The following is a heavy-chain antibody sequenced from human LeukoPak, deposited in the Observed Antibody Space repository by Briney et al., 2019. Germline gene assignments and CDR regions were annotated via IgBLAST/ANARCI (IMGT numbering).Heavy chain of an antibody. D-gene: IGHD1-26*01. Sequence: GGSLRLSCAASGFTFSNYWMTWVRQAPGKGLEWVAHINQDGSKEYYMDSVKARFTISRDNAKNSLSLQMNSLRAEDTAVYYCAVGGSGSYWGQGTLVTVSS. J-gene: IGHJ4*02. CDR2: INQDGSKE. CDR1: GFTFSNYW. V-gene: IGHV3-7*01. CDR3: AVGGSGSY.